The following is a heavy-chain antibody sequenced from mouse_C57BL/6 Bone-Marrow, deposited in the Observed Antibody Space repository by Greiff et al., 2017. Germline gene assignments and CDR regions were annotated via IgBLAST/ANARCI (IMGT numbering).Heavy chain of an antibody. CDR2: IHPNSGST. Sequence: QVQLKESGAELARPGASVKLSCKASGYTFTSYWMHWVKQRPGQGLEWIGMIHPNSGSTNYNEKFKSKATLTVDKSSSTAYMQLSSLTSEDSAVYYCARGIYYDYDVDYWGQGTTLTVSS. CDR1: GYTFTSYW. CDR3: ARGIYYDYDVDY. D-gene: IGHD2-4*01. V-gene: IGHV1-64*01. J-gene: IGHJ2*01.